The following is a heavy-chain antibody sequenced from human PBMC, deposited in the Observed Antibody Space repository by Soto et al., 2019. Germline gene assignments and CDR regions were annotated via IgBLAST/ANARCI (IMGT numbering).Heavy chain of an antibody. V-gene: IGHV4-39*01. D-gene: IGHD6-19*01. CDR3: ARHAVSSGWPDY. CDR2: IYYSGST. CDR1: GGSISSSSYY. Sequence: SETLSLTCTVSGGSISSSSYYWGWIRQPPGKGLEWIGSIYYSGSTYYNTSLKNQVNISVDTSKKQFSLKLNSVTAADTAVYYCARHAVSSGWPDYWGQGTLVTVSS. J-gene: IGHJ4*02.